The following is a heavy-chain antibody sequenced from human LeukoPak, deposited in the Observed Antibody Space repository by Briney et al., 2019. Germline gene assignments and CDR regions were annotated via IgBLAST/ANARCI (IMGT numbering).Heavy chain of an antibody. CDR3: ARLEIAVALFDY. Sequence: SETLSLTCAVSGGSISSSNWWSWVRQPPGKGLEWIGEIYHSGSTNYNPSLKSRVTISVDTSKNQFSLKLSSVTAADTAVYYCARLEIAVALFDYWGQGTLVTVSS. D-gene: IGHD6-19*01. CDR1: GGSISSSNW. V-gene: IGHV4-4*02. CDR2: IYHSGST. J-gene: IGHJ4*02.